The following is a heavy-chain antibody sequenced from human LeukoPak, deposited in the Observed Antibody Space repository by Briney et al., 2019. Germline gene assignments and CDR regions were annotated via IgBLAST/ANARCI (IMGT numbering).Heavy chain of an antibody. V-gene: IGHV3-23*01. CDR2: ISGSGGST. CDR3: AKGGGDNVVVPAATV. D-gene: IGHD2-2*01. Sequence: GGSLRLSCAASGFTFSSYAMSWVRQAPGKGLEWVSAISGSGGSTYYADSVKGRFTISRDNSKNTLYLQMNSLRAEDTAVYYCAKGGGDNVVVPAATVWGQGTLVTVSS. CDR1: GFTFSSYA. J-gene: IGHJ4*02.